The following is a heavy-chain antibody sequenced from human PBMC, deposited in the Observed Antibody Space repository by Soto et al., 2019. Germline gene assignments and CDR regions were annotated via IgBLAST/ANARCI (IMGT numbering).Heavy chain of an antibody. V-gene: IGHV4-30-4*01. CDR1: GGSISSGDYY. CDR2: IYYSGST. Sequence: SETLSLTCTVSGGSISSGDYYWSWIRQPPGKGLEWIGYIYYSGSTYYNPSLKSRVTISVDTSKNQFSLKLSSVTAADTAVYYCARDYGDLNWFDPWGQGILVTVSS. J-gene: IGHJ5*02. CDR3: ARDYGDLNWFDP. D-gene: IGHD4-17*01.